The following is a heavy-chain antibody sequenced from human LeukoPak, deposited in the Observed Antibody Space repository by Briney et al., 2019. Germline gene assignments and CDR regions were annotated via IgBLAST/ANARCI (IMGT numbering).Heavy chain of an antibody. Sequence: GGSLRLSCAASGFTFSDYGMHWVRQAPGKGLEWVALISYDGSNKYNADSVKGRFTISRDNSKSTLYLQMNSLRAEDTAVYYCAKDRNIYGDFDYWGQGTLVTVFS. CDR2: ISYDGSNK. CDR1: GFTFSDYG. CDR3: AKDRNIYGDFDY. J-gene: IGHJ4*02. V-gene: IGHV3-30*18. D-gene: IGHD4-17*01.